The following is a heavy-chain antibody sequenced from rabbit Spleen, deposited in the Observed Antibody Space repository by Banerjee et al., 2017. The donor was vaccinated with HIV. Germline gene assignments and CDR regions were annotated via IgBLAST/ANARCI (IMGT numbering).Heavy chain of an antibody. J-gene: IGHJ4*01. CDR3: ARDVEGGSDWTFNL. V-gene: IGHV1S45*01. D-gene: IGHD8-1*01. CDR1: GVSLNDKDV. CDR2: INIVTGKS. Sequence: EQLGESGGGLVKPEGSLTLTCKASGVSLNDKDVMCWVRQAPGKGLEWIACINIVTGKSVYASWAKGRFTMSRTSSTTVTLQMTSLTAADTATYFCARDVEGGSDWTFNLWGQGTLVTVS.